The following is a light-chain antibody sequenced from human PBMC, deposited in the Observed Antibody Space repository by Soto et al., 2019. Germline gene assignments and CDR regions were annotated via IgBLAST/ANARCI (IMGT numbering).Light chain of an antibody. CDR2: KAS. CDR3: QQYSTGYRT. V-gene: IGKV1-5*03. CDR1: QSISSW. J-gene: IGKJ1*01. Sequence: DIQMTQSPSTLSASVGDRVTITCRASQSISSWMAWYQQKPGQAPKLLIYKASTLESGVPSRFSGSGSGTEFTLTISNLQPDDFATHFCQQYSTGYRTFGQGTKVDI.